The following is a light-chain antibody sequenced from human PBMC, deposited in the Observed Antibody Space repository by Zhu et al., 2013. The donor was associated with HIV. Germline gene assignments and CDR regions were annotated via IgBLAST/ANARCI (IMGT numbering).Light chain of an antibody. J-gene: IGKJ3*01. V-gene: IGKV3-20*01. Sequence: EIVLTQSPGTLSLSPGERATLSCRASQSVRSNSLAWYQQKSGQAPRLLIYGASSRATGIPDRFSGSGSGTDFTLTISRLEPEDFAVYYCQQYGSSFTFGPGTKVDIK. CDR2: GAS. CDR1: QSVRSNS. CDR3: QQYGSSFT.